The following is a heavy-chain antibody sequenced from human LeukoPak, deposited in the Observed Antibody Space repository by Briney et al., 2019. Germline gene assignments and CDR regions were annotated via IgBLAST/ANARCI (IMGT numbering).Heavy chain of an antibody. Sequence: GGSLRLSCAASGFTFSSYSMNWVRQAPGKGLEWVSSISSSSSYIYYADSVKGRFTISRDNAENSLYLQMNSLRAEDTAVYYCARVRGSYLDYWGQRTLVTVSS. J-gene: IGHJ4*02. V-gene: IGHV3-21*01. D-gene: IGHD3-16*02. CDR2: ISSSSSYI. CDR3: ARVRGSYLDY. CDR1: GFTFSSYS.